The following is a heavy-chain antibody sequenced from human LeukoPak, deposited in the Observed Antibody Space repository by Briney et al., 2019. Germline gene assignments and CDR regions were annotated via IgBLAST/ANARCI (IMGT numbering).Heavy chain of an antibody. V-gene: IGHV1-69*13. J-gene: IGHJ4*02. D-gene: IGHD5-18*01. CDR1: GGTFSSYA. Sequence: SVKVSCKASGGTFSSYAISWVRQAPGQGLEWMGGIIPIFGTANYAQKFQGRVTITADESTSTAYMELSSLRAEDTAVYYCARDLSGIAGYTYGRGIDYWGQGTLVTVSS. CDR2: IIPIFGTA. CDR3: ARDLSGIAGYTYGRGIDY.